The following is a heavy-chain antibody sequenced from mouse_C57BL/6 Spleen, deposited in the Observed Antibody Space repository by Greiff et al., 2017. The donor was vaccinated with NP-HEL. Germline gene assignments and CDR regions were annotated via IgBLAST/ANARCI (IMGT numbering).Heavy chain of an antibody. J-gene: IGHJ1*03. CDR1: GFSLTSYG. CDR2: IWSGGST. D-gene: IGHD2-1*01. Sequence: QVHVKQSGPGLVQPSQSLSITCTVSGFSLTSYGVHWVRQSPGKGLEWLGVIWSGGSTDYNAAFISRLSISKDNSKSQVFFKMNSLQADDTAIYYCARNRPYGNYGYFDVWGTGTTVTVSS. CDR3: ARNRPYGNYGYFDV. V-gene: IGHV2-2*01.